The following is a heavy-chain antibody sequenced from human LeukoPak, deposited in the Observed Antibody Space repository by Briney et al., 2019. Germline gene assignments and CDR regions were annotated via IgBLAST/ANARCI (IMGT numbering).Heavy chain of an antibody. V-gene: IGHV3-23*01. CDR2: IGYSGGST. D-gene: IGHD3/OR15-3a*01. Sequence: GGSLRLSCAASGFTFSSYAMNWVRQAPGKGLEWVAAIGYSGGSTYYADSVKGRFTISRDNPKNTLCLQMNSLRAEDTAVYCCAKARTSAYDFSLDSWGQGTLVTVSS. CDR1: GFTFSSYA. CDR3: AKARTSAYDFSLDS. J-gene: IGHJ5*01.